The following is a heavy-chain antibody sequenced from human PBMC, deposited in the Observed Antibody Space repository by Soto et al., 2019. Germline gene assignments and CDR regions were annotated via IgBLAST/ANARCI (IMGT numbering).Heavy chain of an antibody. D-gene: IGHD4-17*01. J-gene: IGHJ3*01. CDR2: IFSNDEK. CDR3: ARIHPVTTYDAFDV. V-gene: IGHV2-26*01. CDR1: GFSLSNGTMG. Sequence: QVTLKESGPVLVKPTETLTLTCTVSGFSLSNGTMGVGWIRQPPGRALEWLARIFSNDEKSYSTSLKSRLTISMDTSNSQVVLTMTKMDPVDTATFYCARIHPVTTYDAFDVLGQGTMVTVSS.